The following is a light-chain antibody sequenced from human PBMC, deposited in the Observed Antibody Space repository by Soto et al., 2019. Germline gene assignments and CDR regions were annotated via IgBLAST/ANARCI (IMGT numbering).Light chain of an antibody. J-gene: IGLJ1*01. CDR1: SSYVGGYNY. CDR2: DVS. V-gene: IGLV2-14*01. CDR3: SSYTSSTTYV. Sequence: QSALTQPASVSASPGQSIAISCTGTSSYVGGYNYVSWYQQHPGKAPKLMIYDVSNRPSGVSNRFSGSKSGNTASLTISGLQAEDEADYYCSSYTSSTTYVFGTGTKVTVL.